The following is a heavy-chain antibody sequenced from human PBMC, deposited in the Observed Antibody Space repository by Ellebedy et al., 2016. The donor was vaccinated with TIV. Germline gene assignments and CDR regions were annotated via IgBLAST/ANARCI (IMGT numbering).Heavy chain of an antibody. J-gene: IGHJ5*02. D-gene: IGHD3-22*01. CDR1: GYTFTSYD. V-gene: IGHV1-8*01. CDR2: MNPNSGNT. CDR3: ARGLYTAYYYDGSGYLNWFDP. Sequence: ASVKASCXASGYTFTSYDINWVRQATGQGLEWMGWMNPNSGNTGYAQKFQGRVTMTRNTSINTAYMELSSLTSEDTAVYYCARGLYTAYYYDGSGYLNWFDPWGQGTLVTVSS.